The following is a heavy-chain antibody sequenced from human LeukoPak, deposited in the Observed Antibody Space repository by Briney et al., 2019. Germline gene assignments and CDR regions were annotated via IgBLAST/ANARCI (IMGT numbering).Heavy chain of an antibody. Sequence: SETLSLTCTVSSGSVSSRFYYWGWIRQPPGKGLEWIGSIYYTGSTYYNPSLESRVTISVDTSNNQFSLKLKSVTAADTAVYYCARHGDGYSSSYSVDYWGQGNLVTVSS. CDR3: ARHGDGYSSSYSVDY. CDR2: IYYTGST. J-gene: IGHJ4*02. CDR1: SGSVSSRFYY. V-gene: IGHV4-39*01. D-gene: IGHD6-13*01.